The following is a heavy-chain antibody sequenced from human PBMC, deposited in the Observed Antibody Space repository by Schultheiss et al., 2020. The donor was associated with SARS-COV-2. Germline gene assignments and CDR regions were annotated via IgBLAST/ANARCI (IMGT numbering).Heavy chain of an antibody. CDR3: ARDGGGSYSDW. D-gene: IGHD1-26*01. J-gene: IGHJ4*02. V-gene: IGHV3-30*03. CDR1: GFTFSSYS. CDR2: ISYDGSNK. Sequence: GGSLRLSCAASGFTFSSYSMNWVRQAPGKGLEWVAVISYDGSNKYYADSVKGRFTISRDNAKNSLYLQMNSLRAEDTAVYYCARDGGGSYSDWWGQGTLVTVSS.